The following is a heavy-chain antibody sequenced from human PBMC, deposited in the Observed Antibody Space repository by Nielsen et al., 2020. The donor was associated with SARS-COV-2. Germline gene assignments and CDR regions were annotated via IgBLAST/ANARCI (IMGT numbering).Heavy chain of an antibody. Sequence: GGSLRLSCAASGFNVDDYAMHWVRQAPGKGLEWVAGTGFNSDSLGYADSVKGRFTISRDNSKNTLYLQMNSLRAEDTAVYYCARDGWYSSGWYRPYGMDVWGQGTTVTVSS. CDR3: ARDGWYSSGWYRPYGMDV. V-gene: IGHV3-9*01. J-gene: IGHJ6*02. D-gene: IGHD6-19*01. CDR2: TGFNSDSL. CDR1: GFNVDDYA.